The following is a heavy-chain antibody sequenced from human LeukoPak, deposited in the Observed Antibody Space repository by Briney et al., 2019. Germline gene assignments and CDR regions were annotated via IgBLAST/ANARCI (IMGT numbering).Heavy chain of an antibody. CDR2: IRGVERSK. J-gene: IGHJ3*02. V-gene: IGHV3-74*01. CDR3: AREPLSDYSDHTDAFDI. D-gene: IGHD4-17*01. Sequence: PGGSLRLSCAASGFTFSSYWMHWVRQAPGKGLVWVSRIRGVERSKSNPASVHRLFTFSSDNAMNTLYLQINSLRAEDTAVYFCAREPLSDYSDHTDAFDIWGQGTMVSVSS. CDR1: GFTFSSYW.